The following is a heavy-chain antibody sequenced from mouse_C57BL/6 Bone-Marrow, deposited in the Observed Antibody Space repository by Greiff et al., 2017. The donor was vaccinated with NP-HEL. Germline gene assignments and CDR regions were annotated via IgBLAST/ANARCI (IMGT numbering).Heavy chain of an antibody. J-gene: IGHJ2*01. V-gene: IGHV14-2*01. CDR1: GFNIKDYY. CDR3: ARRVITTVVALYYFDY. D-gene: IGHD1-1*01. Sequence: EVKLVESGAELVKPGASVKLSCTASGFNIKDYYMHWVKQRTEQGLEWIGRIDPEDGETKYAPKFQGKATITADTSSNTAYLQLSSLTSEDTAVYYCARRVITTVVALYYFDYWGQGTTLTVSS. CDR2: IDPEDGET.